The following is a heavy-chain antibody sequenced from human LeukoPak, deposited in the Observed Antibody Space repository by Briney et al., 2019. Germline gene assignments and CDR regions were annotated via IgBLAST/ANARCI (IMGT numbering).Heavy chain of an antibody. CDR1: GFTFSSYW. D-gene: IGHD2-15*01. CDR3: ARDVSSFTRAFDI. CDR2: IKQDGSEK. V-gene: IGHV3-7*01. J-gene: IGHJ3*02. Sequence: PGGSLRLSCAASGFTFSSYWMSWVRQAPGKGLEWVANIKQDGSEKYYVDSVKGRFTISRDNAKNSLYLQMNNLRGEDTALYYCARDVSSFTRAFDIWGQGTMVTVSS.